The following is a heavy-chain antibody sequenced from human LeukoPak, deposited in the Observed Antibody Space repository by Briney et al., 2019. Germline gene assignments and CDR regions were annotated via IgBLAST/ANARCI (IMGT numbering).Heavy chain of an antibody. CDR3: ARVDSSGWSDAFDI. D-gene: IGHD6-19*01. CDR2: ISSSGSTI. V-gene: IGHV3-11*01. J-gene: IGHJ3*02. Sequence: GGSLRLSCAASGFTFSDYYMSWIRQAPGKGLEWVSYISSSGSTIYYADSVKGRFTISRDNAKNSLYLQVNSLRAEDTAVYYCARVDSSGWSDAFDIWGQGTMVTVSS. CDR1: GFTFSDYY.